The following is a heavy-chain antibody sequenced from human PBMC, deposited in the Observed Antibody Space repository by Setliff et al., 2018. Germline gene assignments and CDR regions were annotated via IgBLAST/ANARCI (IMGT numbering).Heavy chain of an antibody. CDR3: ARVNGDGSEYYFDY. J-gene: IGHJ4*02. V-gene: IGHV1-18*01. D-gene: IGHD4-17*01. CDR2: ISAYNGNT. Sequence: ASVKVSCKASGYTFTSYGISWVRQAPGQGLEWMGWISAYNGNTNYAQKLQGRVTMTTDTSTSTVYMELSSLRSEDTAVYYCARVNGDGSEYYFDYWGQGTLVTV. CDR1: GYTFTSYG.